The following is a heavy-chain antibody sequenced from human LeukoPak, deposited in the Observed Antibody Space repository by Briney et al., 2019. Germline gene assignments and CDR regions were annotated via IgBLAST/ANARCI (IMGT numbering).Heavy chain of an antibody. CDR2: IIPILGIA. V-gene: IGHV1-69*04. D-gene: IGHD2-8*01. J-gene: IGHJ6*02. Sequence: SVKVSCKASGGTFSSYAISWVRQAPGQGLEWMGRIIPILGIANYAQKFQGRVTITADKSTSTAYMELSSLRSEDTAVYYCASLYLSGSGYYYGMDVWGQGTTVTVSS. CDR1: GGTFSSYA. CDR3: ASLYLSGSGYYYGMDV.